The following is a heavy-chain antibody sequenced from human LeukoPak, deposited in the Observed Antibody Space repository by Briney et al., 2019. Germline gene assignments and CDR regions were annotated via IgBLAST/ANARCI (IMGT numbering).Heavy chain of an antibody. CDR1: GGSFSGYY. CDR3: ASGLMVRGVGRSGDY. Sequence: SETLSLTCAVYGGSFSGYYWSWIRQPPGKGLEWIGEINHSGSTNYNPSLKSRVTISVDTSKNQFSLKLSSVTAADTAVYYCASGLMVRGVGRSGDYWGQGTLVTVSS. V-gene: IGHV4-34*01. D-gene: IGHD3-10*01. CDR2: INHSGST. J-gene: IGHJ4*02.